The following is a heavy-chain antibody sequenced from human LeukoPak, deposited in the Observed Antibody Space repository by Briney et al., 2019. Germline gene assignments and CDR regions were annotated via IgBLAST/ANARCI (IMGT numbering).Heavy chain of an antibody. D-gene: IGHD7-27*01. CDR1: GGSIGFYF. CDR2: INGNGVV. V-gene: IGHV4-4*07. Sequence: PSETLSLTCTVSGGSIGFYFWSWIRQSAGKGLEWIGRINGNGVVNYNPSLKSRLIMSVDTSKSQFSPNLRSVSAADTYVYYCVRDELRTTYRFSWDAWGQGIQVTV. CDR3: VRDELRTTYRFSWDA. J-gene: IGHJ4*02.